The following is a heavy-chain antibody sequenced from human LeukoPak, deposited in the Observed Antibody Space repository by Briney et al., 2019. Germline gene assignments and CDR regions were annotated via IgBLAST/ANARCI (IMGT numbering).Heavy chain of an antibody. Sequence: SETLSLTCTVSGGSISSVSYYRGWIRQPSGKGLEWIGAIYHNGITYYNPSLKSRVTISLDTSKKQFSLKLISVTTADTAVYYRASQLSFTVIEDWGQGTLVTVSS. D-gene: IGHD2/OR15-2a*01. CDR3: ASQLSFTVIED. CDR1: GGSISSVSYY. CDR2: IYHNGIT. V-gene: IGHV4-39*01. J-gene: IGHJ4*02.